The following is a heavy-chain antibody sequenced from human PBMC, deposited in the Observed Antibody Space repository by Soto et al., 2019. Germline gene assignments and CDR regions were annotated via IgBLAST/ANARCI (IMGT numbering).Heavy chain of an antibody. CDR1: GGSISSYY. J-gene: IGHJ5*02. CDR2: IYHSGST. V-gene: IGHV4-59*01. D-gene: IGHD4-4*01. CDR3: ARVKTTVTTSDWFDP. Sequence: SETLSLTCTVSGGSISSYYWSWIRQPPGKGLEWIGYIYHSGSTNYNPSLKSRVTISVDTSKNQFSLKLSSVTAADTAVYYCARVKTTVTTSDWFDPWGQGTLVTVSS.